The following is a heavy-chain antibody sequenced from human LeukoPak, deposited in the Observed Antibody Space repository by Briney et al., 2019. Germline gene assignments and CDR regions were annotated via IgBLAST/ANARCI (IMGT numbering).Heavy chain of an antibody. CDR2: INPNSGGT. J-gene: IGHJ3*02. CDR1: GYTSTGYY. D-gene: IGHD3-10*01. Sequence: ASVKVSCKASGYTSTGYYMHWVRQAPGQGLEWMGWINPNSGGTNYAQKFQGRVTMTRDTSISTAYMELSRLRSDDTAVYYCARDGSGSYYNALDAFDIWGQGTMVTVSS. CDR3: ARDGSGSYYNALDAFDI. V-gene: IGHV1-2*02.